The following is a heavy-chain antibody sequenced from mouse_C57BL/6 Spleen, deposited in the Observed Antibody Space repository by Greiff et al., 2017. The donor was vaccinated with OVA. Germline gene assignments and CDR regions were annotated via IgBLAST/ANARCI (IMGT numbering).Heavy chain of an antibody. CDR3: ALIYYDYGGFAY. V-gene: IGHV3-6*01. J-gene: IGHJ3*01. CDR2: ISYDGSN. D-gene: IGHD2-4*01. Sequence: EVKLMESGPGLVKPSQSLSLTCSVTGYSITSGYYWNWIRQFPGNKLEWMGYISYDGSNNYNPSLKNRISITRDTSKNQFFLKLNSVTTEDTATYYCALIYYDYGGFAYWGQGTLVTVSA. CDR1: GYSITSGYY.